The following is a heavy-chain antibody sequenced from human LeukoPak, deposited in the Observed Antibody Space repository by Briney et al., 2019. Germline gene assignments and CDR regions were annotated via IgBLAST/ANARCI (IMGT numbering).Heavy chain of an antibody. CDR1: GGSISSSSYY. CDR3: ARYLVATIKASFDY. D-gene: IGHD5-12*01. J-gene: IGHJ4*02. Sequence: SETLSLTCPVSGGSISSSSYYWGWIRQPPGKGLEWIGSIYYSGSTYYNPSLKSRVTISVDTSKNQFSLKLSSVTAADTAVYYCARYLVATIKASFDYWGQGTLVTVSS. CDR2: IYYSGST. V-gene: IGHV4-39*07.